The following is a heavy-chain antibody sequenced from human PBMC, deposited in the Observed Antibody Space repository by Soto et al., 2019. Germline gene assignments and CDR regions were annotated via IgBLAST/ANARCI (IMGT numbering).Heavy chain of an antibody. J-gene: IGHJ1*01. CDR3: AIQDCTNDVCLEAAVTVGGALES. D-gene: IGHD2-8*01. CDR1: GFTFRKFW. Sequence: EVQLVQSGGGLAQPGKSLRLSCAASGFTFRKFWMHWVRQVPGKGPVWVSYISSDGTTTDYADSVKGRFTISRDNAKDMLYLQMNSLRGEDTAVYYCAIQDCTNDVCLEAAVTVGGALESWGQGTLVTVSS. V-gene: IGHV3-74*01. CDR2: ISSDGTTT.